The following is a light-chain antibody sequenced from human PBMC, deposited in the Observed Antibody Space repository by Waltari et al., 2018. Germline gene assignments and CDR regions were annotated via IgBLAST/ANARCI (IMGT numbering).Light chain of an antibody. V-gene: IGKV3-11*01. J-gene: IGKJ3*01. CDR3: QQRGNWPPFT. CDR1: QSVDNY. Sequence: EVVLTQSPATLSLSPGERATLSCRASQSVDNYLAWYQQKPGQAPRLLIYDASNRATGIPARFGGSGAVTDFTLTISSLEPEDFAVYYCQQRGNWPPFTFGPGTKVDIK. CDR2: DAS.